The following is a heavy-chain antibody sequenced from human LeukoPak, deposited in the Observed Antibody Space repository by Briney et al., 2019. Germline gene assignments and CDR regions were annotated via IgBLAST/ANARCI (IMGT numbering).Heavy chain of an antibody. D-gene: IGHD6-19*01. J-gene: IGHJ4*02. V-gene: IGHV3-21*01. CDR3: ATLQISSGWYSFDY. CDR1: GFTFSSYS. CDR2: ISSSSSYI. Sequence: GGSLRLSRAASGFTFSSYSMNWVRQAPGKGLEWVSSISSSSSYIYYADSVKGRFTISRDNAKNSLYLQMNSLRAEDTAVYYCATLQISSGWYSFDYWGQGTLVTVSS.